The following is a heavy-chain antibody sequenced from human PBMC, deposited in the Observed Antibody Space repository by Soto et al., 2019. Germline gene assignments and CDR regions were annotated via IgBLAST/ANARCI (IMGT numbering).Heavy chain of an antibody. Sequence: QVQLVQSGAEVKKPGSSVKVSCKASGGTFSSYAISWVRQAPGQGLEWMGGIIPILGTANYAQKLQGRVTITADESTSTAYMELSSLRSEDTAVYYCARGRAVEMATISRYGMDVWGQGTTVTVSS. J-gene: IGHJ6*02. CDR2: IIPILGTA. D-gene: IGHD5-12*01. CDR3: ARGRAVEMATISRYGMDV. CDR1: GGTFSSYA. V-gene: IGHV1-69*01.